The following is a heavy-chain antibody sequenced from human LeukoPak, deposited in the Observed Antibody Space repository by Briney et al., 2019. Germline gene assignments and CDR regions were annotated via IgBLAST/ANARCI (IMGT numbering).Heavy chain of an antibody. V-gene: IGHV3-74*01. Sequence: SGGSLRLSCAASGFTFSSYWMHWVRQAPGKGLVWVSRINSDGSSTSYADSVKGRFTISRDNAKNTLYLQMNSLRAEDTAVYYCARAEGNIVLMVYDSYMDVWGKGTTVTVSS. D-gene: IGHD2-8*01. CDR2: INSDGSST. CDR3: ARAEGNIVLMVYDSYMDV. CDR1: GFTFSSYW. J-gene: IGHJ6*03.